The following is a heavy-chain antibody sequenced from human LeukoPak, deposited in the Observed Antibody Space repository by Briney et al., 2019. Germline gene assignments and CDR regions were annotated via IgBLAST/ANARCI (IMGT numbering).Heavy chain of an antibody. CDR2: ISSSGSTI. V-gene: IGHV3-48*03. CDR3: ARALFPPLDY. D-gene: IGHD2/OR15-2a*01. Sequence: GGSLRLSCAASGFTFSSYEMNWVRQAPGKGLEWVSYISSSGSTIYYADSVKGRFTISRDNAKNSLYLQMNSLRAEDAAVYSCARALFPPLDYWGQGTLVTVSS. J-gene: IGHJ4*02. CDR1: GFTFSSYE.